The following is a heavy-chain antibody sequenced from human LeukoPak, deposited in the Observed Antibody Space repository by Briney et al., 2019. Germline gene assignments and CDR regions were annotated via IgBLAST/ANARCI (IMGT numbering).Heavy chain of an antibody. D-gene: IGHD5-12*01. V-gene: IGHV4-59*01. CDR3: ARARDSGYERDAFDI. J-gene: IGHJ3*02. CDR1: GGSISSYY. CDR2: IYYSGST. Sequence: PSETLSLTCTVSGGSISSYYWSWIRQPPGKGLEWIGYIYYSGSTNYNPSLKSRVTISVDTSKNQFSLKLSSVTAADTAVYYCARARDSGYERDAFDIWGQGTMVIVSS.